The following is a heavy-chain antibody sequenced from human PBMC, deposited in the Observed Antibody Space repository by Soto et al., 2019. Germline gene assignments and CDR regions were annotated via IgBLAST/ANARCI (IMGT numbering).Heavy chain of an antibody. Sequence: QVQLVESGGGVVQPGRSLRLSCAASGFTFSSYAMHWVRQAPGKGLEWVAVISYDGSNKYYADSVKGRFTISRDNSKNTLYLQMNSLRAEDTAVYYRATSLEVEQAFDIWGQGTMVTVSS. J-gene: IGHJ3*02. CDR1: GFTFSSYA. V-gene: IGHV3-30-3*01. D-gene: IGHD2-15*01. CDR3: ATSLEVEQAFDI. CDR2: ISYDGSNK.